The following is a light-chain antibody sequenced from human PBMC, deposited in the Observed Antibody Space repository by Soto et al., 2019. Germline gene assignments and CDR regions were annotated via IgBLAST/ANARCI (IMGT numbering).Light chain of an antibody. CDR1: QSISSY. CDR2: AAS. Sequence: DIQMTQCPSSLSSSVGDRVTITCRASQSISSYLNWYQQKPGKAPKLLIYAASSLQSGIQSRFSGSGSGTDFTLTISSMQPKDFAIYYCQQSYSTPLTFGKGTKVEIK. V-gene: IGKV1-39*01. CDR3: QQSYSTPLT. J-gene: IGKJ1*01.